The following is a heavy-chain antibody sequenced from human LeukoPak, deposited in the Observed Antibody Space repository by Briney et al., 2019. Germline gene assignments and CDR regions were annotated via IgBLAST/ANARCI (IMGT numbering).Heavy chain of an antibody. CDR2: INHSGST. V-gene: IGHV4-34*01. D-gene: IGHD3-10*01. Sequence: PSETLSLTCAVYGGSFSGYYWSWIRQPPGKGLEWIGEINHSGSTNYNPSLKSRVTISVDTSKNQFSLKLSSVTAADTAVYYCATQMLLCHYYWGQGTLVTVSS. J-gene: IGHJ4*02. CDR3: ATQMLLCHYY. CDR1: GGSFSGYY.